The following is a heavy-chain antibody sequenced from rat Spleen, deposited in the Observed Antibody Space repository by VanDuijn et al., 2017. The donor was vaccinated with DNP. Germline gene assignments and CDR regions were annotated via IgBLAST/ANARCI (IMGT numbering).Heavy chain of an antibody. Sequence: EVQLVETGGGLVQPGRSLKLSCVASGFTFSSYWMYWIRQAPGKGLEWVASINTDGGNTYYPDSVKGRFTISRDDAKSALYLQMDSLRSEDTATYYCARDNYVTSGAMDAWGQGTSVTVSS. V-gene: IGHV5-58*01. D-gene: IGHD1-11*01. CDR2: INTDGGNT. CDR1: GFTFSSYW. J-gene: IGHJ4*01. CDR3: ARDNYVTSGAMDA.